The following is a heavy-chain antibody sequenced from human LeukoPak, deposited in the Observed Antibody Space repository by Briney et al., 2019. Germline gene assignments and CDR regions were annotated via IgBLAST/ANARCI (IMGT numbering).Heavy chain of an antibody. CDR2: INPNSGGT. J-gene: IGHJ4*02. V-gene: IGHV1-2*02. CDR3: ARDLSGRYEFDY. CDR1: GYTFTDYY. D-gene: IGHD1-26*01. Sequence: GASVKVSCKASGYTFTDYYTHWVRQAPGQGLEWMGWINPNSGGTNYAQKFQGRVTMTRDTSISTAYMELSRLRSDDTAVYYRARDLSGRYEFDYWGQGTLVTVYS.